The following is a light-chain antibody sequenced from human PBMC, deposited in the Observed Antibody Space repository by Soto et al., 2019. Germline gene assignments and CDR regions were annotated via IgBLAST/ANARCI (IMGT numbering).Light chain of an antibody. V-gene: IGKV1-39*01. CDR2: AAS. CDR3: SQGYSTPLT. Sequence: DIQMTQSPSSLSASVGDRVTITCRASQSISSYLNWYQQKPGKAPKLLIYAASSLQSGVQSRFSGSGSGTDFTLTISSLQPEDFATYYCSQGYSTPLTFGGGTKVEIK. J-gene: IGKJ4*01. CDR1: QSISSY.